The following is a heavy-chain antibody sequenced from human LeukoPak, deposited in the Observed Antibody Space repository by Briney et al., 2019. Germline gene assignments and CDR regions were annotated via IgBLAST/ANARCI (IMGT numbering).Heavy chain of an antibody. Sequence: ASVKVSCKASGYTFTGYYMHWVRQAPGQGLEWMGWINPNSGGTNYAQKFQGRVTMTRDTSISTAYMELSRLRSDDTAVYYCARDRIRKPYYFDYWGQGTLVTVSS. CDR2: INPNSGGT. CDR3: ARDRIRKPYYFDY. CDR1: GYTFTGYY. J-gene: IGHJ4*02. V-gene: IGHV1-2*02.